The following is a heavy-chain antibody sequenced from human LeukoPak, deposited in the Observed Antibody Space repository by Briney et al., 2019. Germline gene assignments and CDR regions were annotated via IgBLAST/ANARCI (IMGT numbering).Heavy chain of an antibody. CDR3: ATDHYAEHVFDS. Sequence: ASVKISCKASGYSFTNYYIYWVQQAPGKGLEWMGRVDPEDGETIYSEKFQGRITMTADTSTGTAYMELSRMRSEDTAVYFCATDHYAEHVFDSWGQGTMVTVSS. J-gene: IGHJ3*01. V-gene: IGHV1-69-2*01. CDR2: VDPEDGET. D-gene: IGHD4-17*01. CDR1: GYSFTNYY.